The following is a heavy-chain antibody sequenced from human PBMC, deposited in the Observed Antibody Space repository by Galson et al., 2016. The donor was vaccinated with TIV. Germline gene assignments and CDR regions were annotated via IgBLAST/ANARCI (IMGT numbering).Heavy chain of an antibody. CDR1: GYTFADYY. J-gene: IGHJ4*02. CDR3: ARNFKRELAYYFAS. V-gene: IGHV1-2*02. D-gene: IGHD3-10*01. CDR2: INPNSGGT. Sequence: SVKVSCKASGYTFADYYIHWLRQAPGQGLEWMGWINPNSGGTYYSERFQGRVTMTTDTSVNTAFMELSSLRSDDTAVFYCARNFKRELAYYFASWGQGTLVTVSS.